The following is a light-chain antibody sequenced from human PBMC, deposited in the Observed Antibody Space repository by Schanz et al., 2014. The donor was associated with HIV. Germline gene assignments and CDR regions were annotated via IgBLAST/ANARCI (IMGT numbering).Light chain of an antibody. Sequence: DIQMTQSPSTLSASVGDRVTITCRASQSISNWLAWYQQKPGEAPKLLIYKASKLDRGVPSRFSGSGSGTEFTLTISSLQSDDFATYYCQQYVGFYHTFGQGTKVEIK. CDR1: QSISNW. V-gene: IGKV1-5*03. CDR3: QQYVGFYHT. CDR2: KAS. J-gene: IGKJ1*01.